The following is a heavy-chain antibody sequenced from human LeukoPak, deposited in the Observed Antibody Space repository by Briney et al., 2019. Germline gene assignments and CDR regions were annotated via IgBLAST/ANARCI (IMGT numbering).Heavy chain of an antibody. CDR3: ARVVIPGGSAYYYDSSGYP. CDR2: INPNSGDT. J-gene: IGHJ5*02. Sequence: ASVKVSCKASGYTFTGYYMHWVRQAPGQGLEWMGWINPNSGDTNYAQKLQGRVTMTTDTSTSTAYMELRSLRSDDTAVYYCARVVIPGGSAYYYDSSGYPWGQGTLVTVSS. CDR1: GYTFTGYY. V-gene: IGHV1-2*02. D-gene: IGHD3-22*01.